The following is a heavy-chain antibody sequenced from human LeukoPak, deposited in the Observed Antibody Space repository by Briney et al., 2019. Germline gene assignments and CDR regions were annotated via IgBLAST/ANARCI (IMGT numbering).Heavy chain of an antibody. J-gene: IGHJ4*02. D-gene: IGHD2-2*01. Sequence: SETLSLTCIVSGYSISSGYYWGWIRQPPGKGLEWIGSIYHSGNTYYNPSLKSRVTISVDTSKNQFSLKLSSVTAADTAVYYCARHVGDVVPAAQFDYWGQGTLVTVSS. CDR1: GYSISSGYY. CDR2: IYHSGNT. CDR3: ARHVGDVVPAAQFDY. V-gene: IGHV4-38-2*02.